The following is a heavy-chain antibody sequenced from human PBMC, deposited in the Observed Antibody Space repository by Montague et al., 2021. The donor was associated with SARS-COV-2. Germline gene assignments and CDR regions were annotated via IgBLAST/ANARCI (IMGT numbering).Heavy chain of an antibody. V-gene: IGHV3-23*01. CDR1: GFTFASFA. CDR3: AKGLQVSQTTFGGIIAN. J-gene: IGHJ4*02. CDR2: ISGDGRAT. Sequence: SLRLSCAASGFTFASFAMTWVRQAPGKGLEWVSAISGDGRATYYADSVKGRLTISRDNSKNSLYLEMSSLRAEDTAVYFCAKGLQVSQTTFGGIIANWGQGTLVTVSS. D-gene: IGHD3-16*02.